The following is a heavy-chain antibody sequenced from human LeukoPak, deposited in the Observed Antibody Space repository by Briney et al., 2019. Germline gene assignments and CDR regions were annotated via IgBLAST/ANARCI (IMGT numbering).Heavy chain of an antibody. J-gene: IGHJ4*02. CDR2: INHSGST. D-gene: IGHD5-18*01. Sequence: SETLSLTCAVYGGSFSGYYWSWIRQPPGKGLEWIGEINHSGSTNYNPSLKSRVTISVDTSKNQFSLKLSSVTAADTAVYYCGTVVTAMVTDYWGQGTLVTVSS. V-gene: IGHV4-34*01. CDR1: GGSFSGYY. CDR3: GTVVTAMVTDY.